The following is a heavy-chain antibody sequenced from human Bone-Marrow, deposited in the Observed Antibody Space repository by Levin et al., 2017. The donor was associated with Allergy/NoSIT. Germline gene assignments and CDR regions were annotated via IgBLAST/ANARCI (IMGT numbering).Heavy chain of an antibody. CDR1: GFTVSSHY. V-gene: IGHV3-53*01. J-gene: IGHJ4*02. Sequence: GESLKISCAASGFTVSSHYMSWVRQAPGKGPEWVSVIYSGGSTYYADSVKGRFTISRDNSKNTLYLQMNSLRAEDTAVYYCAREWFGELLSHWGQGTLVTVSS. D-gene: IGHD3-10*01. CDR3: AREWFGELLSH. CDR2: IYSGGST.